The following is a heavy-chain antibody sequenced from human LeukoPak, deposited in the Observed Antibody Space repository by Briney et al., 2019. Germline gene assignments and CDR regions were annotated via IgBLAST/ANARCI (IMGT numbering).Heavy chain of an antibody. J-gene: IGHJ6*03. CDR1: GFTFSSSY. D-gene: IGHD4-11*01. CDR3: AREGLTTLIEYYYYYMDV. CDR2: IFSGGAT. V-gene: IGHV3-53*01. Sequence: GGSLTLSCAASGFTFSSSYMSWVRQAPGKGLEWVAVIFSGGATYYSDSVKGRFTVSRDTSKNTLYLHMNSLRAEDTAVYYCAREGLTTLIEYYYYYMDVWGSGTTVTVSS.